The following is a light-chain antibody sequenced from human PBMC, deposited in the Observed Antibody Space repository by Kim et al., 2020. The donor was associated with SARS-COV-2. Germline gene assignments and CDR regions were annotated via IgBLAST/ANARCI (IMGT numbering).Light chain of an antibody. J-gene: IGKJ2*01. V-gene: IGKV1D-16*01. CDR3: QQYSSSPYT. Sequence: DIQMTQSPSSLSASVGDRVTITCRASQGIDNWLAWYQQKPEKAPKCLIYVASILQSGVPSRFSGSRSGTEFTLTISSLQPEDFATYYCQQYSSSPYTLGKGPRREIK. CDR2: VAS. CDR1: QGIDNW.